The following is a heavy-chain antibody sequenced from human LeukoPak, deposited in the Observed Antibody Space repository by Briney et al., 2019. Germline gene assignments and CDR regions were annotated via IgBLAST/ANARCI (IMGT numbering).Heavy chain of an antibody. J-gene: IGHJ4*02. CDR1: GFTFSSYW. V-gene: IGHV3-7*03. Sequence: GGSLRLSCAASGFTFSSYWMSWVRQAPGKGREWVANIKQDGSEQYYVDSVKGRFTISRDNAKNSLYLQMNSLRAEDTAVYYCAKSGYSSSWYAYWGQGTLVTVSS. CDR3: AKSGYSSSWYAY. CDR2: IKQDGSEQ. D-gene: IGHD6-13*01.